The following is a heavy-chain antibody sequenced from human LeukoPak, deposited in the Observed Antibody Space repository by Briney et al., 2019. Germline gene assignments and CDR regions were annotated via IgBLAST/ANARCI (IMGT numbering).Heavy chain of an antibody. CDR1: GGSVSSGSYY. CDR2: IYYSGST. D-gene: IGHD4-23*01. V-gene: IGHV4-61*01. CDR3: ARGYSVVTFDY. Sequence: SETLSLTCTVSGGSVSSGSYYWSRIRQPPGKGLEWIGYIYYSGSTNYNPSLKSRVTISVDTSKNQFSLKLSSVTAADTAVYYCARGYSVVTFDYWGQGTLVTVSS. J-gene: IGHJ4*02.